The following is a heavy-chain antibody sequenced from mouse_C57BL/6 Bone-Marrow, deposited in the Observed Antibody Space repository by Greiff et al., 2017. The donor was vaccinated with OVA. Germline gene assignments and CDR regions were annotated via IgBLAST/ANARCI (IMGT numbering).Heavy chain of an antibody. D-gene: IGHD1-1*01. CDR3: ARGGSFYYYGSRSWFAY. CDR1: GYSITSGYY. Sequence: VQLQQSGPGLVKPSQSLSLTCSVTGYSITSGYYWNWIRQFPGNKLEWMGYISYDGSNNYNPSLKNRISITRDTSKNQFFLKLNSVTTEDTATYYCARGGSFYYYGSRSWFAYWGQGTLVTVSA. V-gene: IGHV3-6*01. J-gene: IGHJ3*01. CDR2: ISYDGSN.